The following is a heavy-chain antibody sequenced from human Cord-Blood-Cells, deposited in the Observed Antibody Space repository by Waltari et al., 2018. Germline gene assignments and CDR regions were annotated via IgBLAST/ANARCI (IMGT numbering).Heavy chain of an antibody. D-gene: IGHD3-10*01. CDR1: GGSTSRSSYY. V-gene: IGHV4-39*07. Sequence: QLQLQESGPGLVKPSETLSPTCTVSGGSTSRSSYYWGWIRQPPGKGLEWIGSIYYSGSTYYNPSLKSRVTISVDTSKNQFSLKLSSVTAADTAVYYCARHGGYFDYWGQGTLVTVSS. J-gene: IGHJ4*02. CDR3: ARHGGYFDY. CDR2: IYYSGST.